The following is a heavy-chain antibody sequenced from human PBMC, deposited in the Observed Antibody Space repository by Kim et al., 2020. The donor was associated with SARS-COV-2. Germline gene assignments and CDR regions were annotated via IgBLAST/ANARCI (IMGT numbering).Heavy chain of an antibody. CDR3: ARAPGIAVAANFDY. D-gene: IGHD6-19*01. J-gene: IGHJ4*02. Sequence: AQGFTGRFVFSLDTSVSTAYLQISSLKAEDTAVYYCARAPGIAVAANFDYWGQGTLVTVSS. V-gene: IGHV7-4-1*02.